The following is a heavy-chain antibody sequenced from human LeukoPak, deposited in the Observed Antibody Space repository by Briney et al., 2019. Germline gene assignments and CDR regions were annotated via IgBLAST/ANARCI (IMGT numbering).Heavy chain of an antibody. J-gene: IGHJ4*02. D-gene: IGHD1-26*01. V-gene: IGHV3-23*01. CDR1: GFTFSSYA. CDR3: AKDALIRHSGSYSTLPNYYFDY. Sequence: GGSLRLSCAASGFTFSSYAMSWVRQAPGNGLEWVSAISGSGGSTYYADSVKGRFTISRDNSKNTLYLQMNSLRAEDTAVYYCAKDALIRHSGSYSTLPNYYFDYWGQGTLVTVSS. CDR2: ISGSGGST.